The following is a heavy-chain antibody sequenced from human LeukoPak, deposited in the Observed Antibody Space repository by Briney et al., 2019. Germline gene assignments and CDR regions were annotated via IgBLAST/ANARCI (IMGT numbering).Heavy chain of an antibody. CDR3: TREGEYGGHTAFFDY. V-gene: IGHV3-49*04. CDR2: IRSKAYGGTT. J-gene: IGHJ4*02. D-gene: IGHD3-16*01. Sequence: PGRSLRLSCTASGFTFGDYAMSWVRQAPGKGLEWVGFIRSKAYGGTTEYAASAKGRFTISRDDSKSIAYLRMNSLKTEDTAVYYCTREGEYGGHTAFFDYWGQGTLVTVSS. CDR1: GFTFGDYA.